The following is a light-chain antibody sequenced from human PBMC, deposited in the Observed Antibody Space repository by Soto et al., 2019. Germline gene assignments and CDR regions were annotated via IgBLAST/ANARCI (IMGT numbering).Light chain of an antibody. CDR3: CSYASSSTLDV. V-gene: IGLV2-14*02. CDR2: EDT. CDR1: SSDVGNYNL. Sequence: QSVLAQPASVSGSAGQSITISCTGTSSDVGNYNLVSWYLHHPGKAPKLLIYEDTKRPSGVSNRFSGSRSGNTASLTVSGLQAEDETDYYCCSYASSSTLDVFGTGTKVTVL. J-gene: IGLJ1*01.